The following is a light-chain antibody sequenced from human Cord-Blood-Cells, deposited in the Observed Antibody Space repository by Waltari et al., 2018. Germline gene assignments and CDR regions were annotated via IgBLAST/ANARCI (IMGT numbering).Light chain of an antibody. CDR1: QGINSY. CDR3: QQYYSYSYS. J-gene: IGKJ2*03. V-gene: IGKV1-8*01. Sequence: AIRMTQSPSSFSASTGDRVTITCRASQGINSYLAWYQQNPGKAPKLLIYAASTLQSGVPSRFSGSGSGTDFTLTISCLQSEDFATYYCQQYYSYSYSFGPGTKLEIK. CDR2: AAS.